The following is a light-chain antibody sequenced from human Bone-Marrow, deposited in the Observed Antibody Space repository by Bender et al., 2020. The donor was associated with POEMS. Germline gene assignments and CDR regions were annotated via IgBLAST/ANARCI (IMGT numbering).Light chain of an antibody. CDR2: DVT. Sequence: QSVLTQPPSVSAAPGQRVAISCSGSSSNIGHNYVSWYQQLPGTAPKLLIYDVTKRPSGVPDRFSGSKSGNTASLTISGLQAEDEADYYCSSYTTDSTLVFGTGTKVTVL. J-gene: IGLJ1*01. V-gene: IGLV1-51*01. CDR1: SSNIGHNY. CDR3: SSYTTDSTLV.